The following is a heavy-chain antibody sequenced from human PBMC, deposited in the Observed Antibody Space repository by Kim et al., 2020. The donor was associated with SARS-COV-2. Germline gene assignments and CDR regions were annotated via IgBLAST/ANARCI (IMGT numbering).Heavy chain of an antibody. CDR2: ISGGGTT. CDR1: GFTFSGFA. V-gene: IGHV3-23*01. CDR3: ARVTSGPNVGRDSFVS. Sequence: GGSLRLSCAGSGFTFSGFAMSWFRQAPGKGLEWVSGISGGGTTYYADSLKGRFTVSRDNSRNTLSLQMNSLRVEDTALYYCARVTSGPNVGRDSFVSWG. J-gene: IGHJ3*01. D-gene: IGHD4-4*01.